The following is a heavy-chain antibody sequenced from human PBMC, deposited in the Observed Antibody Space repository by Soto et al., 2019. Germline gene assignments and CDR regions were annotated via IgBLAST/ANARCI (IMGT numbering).Heavy chain of an antibody. J-gene: IGHJ3*01. Sequence: QVQLQESGPGLVKPSQTLSLTCTVSGGSINSDGYYWSWIRQHPGKGLEWIGYIHYSGNTYYNPSLKSRITISIDTSKNQFSLQLSSVTVADTAVYFCARDSLDSSGNFMRHPDAFDVWGQGTGVPVSS. CDR2: IHYSGNT. D-gene: IGHD3-22*01. V-gene: IGHV4-31*03. CDR1: GGSINSDGYY. CDR3: ARDSLDSSGNFMRHPDAFDV.